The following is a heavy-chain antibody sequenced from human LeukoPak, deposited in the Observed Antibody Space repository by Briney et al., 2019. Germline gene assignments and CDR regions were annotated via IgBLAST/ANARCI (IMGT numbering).Heavy chain of an antibody. CDR2: VYHSGST. Sequence: SETLSLTCTVSGYSISSGYYWGWIRQPPGKGLEWIGSVYHSGSTYYNPSLKSRVTISVDTSKNQFSLKLSSVTAADTAVYYCARARREMVDYWGQGTLVTVSS. CDR1: GYSISSGYY. D-gene: IGHD5-24*01. CDR3: ARARREMVDY. J-gene: IGHJ4*02. V-gene: IGHV4-38-2*02.